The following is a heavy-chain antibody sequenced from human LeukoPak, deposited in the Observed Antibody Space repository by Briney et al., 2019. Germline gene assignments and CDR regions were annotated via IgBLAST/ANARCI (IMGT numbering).Heavy chain of an antibody. CDR1: GFTFSNYV. CDR3: AKFAYCGGDCYSWDAFDI. V-gene: IGHV3-30*18. J-gene: IGHJ3*02. CDR2: ISYDGSNK. D-gene: IGHD2-21*02. Sequence: TGRSLRLSCAASGFTFSNYVMHWVRQAPGKGLEWVAAISYDGSNKDYADFVKGRFIISRDNSKNTQYLQMNSLRAEDTAVYYCAKFAYCGGDCYSWDAFDIWGQGTMVTVSS.